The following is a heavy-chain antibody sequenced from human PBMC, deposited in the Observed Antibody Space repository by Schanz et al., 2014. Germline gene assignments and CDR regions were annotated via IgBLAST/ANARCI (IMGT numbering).Heavy chain of an antibody. D-gene: IGHD1-1*01. CDR1: GFIFRSFG. CDR2: IWSDGTNE. CDR3: TRDVRLDRRGNWIDA. Sequence: QGQLVESGGGVVQPGKSLRLSCATSGFIFRSFGIHWVRQAPGKGLKWVTVIWSDGTNEYYADSVKGRFTISGDSSKYTVYLQMNSLRADDTDVYYCTRDVRLDRRGNWIDAWGQGTLVTVSS. V-gene: IGHV3-33*01. J-gene: IGHJ5*02.